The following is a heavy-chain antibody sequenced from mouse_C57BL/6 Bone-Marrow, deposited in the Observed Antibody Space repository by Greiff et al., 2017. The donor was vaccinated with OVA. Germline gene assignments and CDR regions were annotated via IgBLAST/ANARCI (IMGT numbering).Heavy chain of an antibody. D-gene: IGHD2-3*01. Sequence: EVKLVESGPELVKPGASVKMSCKASGYTFTDYNMHWVKQSHGKSLEWIGYINPNNGGTSYNQKFKGKATLTVNKSSSTAYMELRSLTSEDSAVYYCARLFYETFFDYWGQGTTLTVSS. CDR1: GYTFTDYN. J-gene: IGHJ2*01. V-gene: IGHV1-22*01. CDR2: INPNNGGT. CDR3: ARLFYETFFDY.